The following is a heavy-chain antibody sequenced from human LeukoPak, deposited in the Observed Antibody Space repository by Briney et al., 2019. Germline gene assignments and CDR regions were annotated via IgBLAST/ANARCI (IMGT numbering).Heavy chain of an antibody. CDR2: IYYSGST. V-gene: IGHV4-59*01. CDR3: ARGSGYCSSTSCYPGAFDP. Sequence: SETLSLTCTVSGGSISSYYWSWIRQPPGKGLEWIGYIYYSGSTNYNPSLKSRVTISVDTSKNQFSLKLSSVTAADTAVYYCARGSGYCSSTSCYPGAFDPWGQGTLVTVSS. CDR1: GGSISSYY. J-gene: IGHJ5*02. D-gene: IGHD2-2*01.